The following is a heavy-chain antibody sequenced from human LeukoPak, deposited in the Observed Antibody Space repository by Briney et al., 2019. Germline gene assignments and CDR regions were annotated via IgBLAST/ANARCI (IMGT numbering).Heavy chain of an antibody. J-gene: IGHJ4*02. CDR1: GFSFSSYT. V-gene: IGHV3-23*01. Sequence: GGSLRLSCAVSGFSFSSYTMSWVRQAPGKGLECVSAISGSGGSTYYADCVKGRFTISRDNSKNTLFLQMNSLRAEDTAVYYCAKDLGYCSSFSCPFDYWGQGTLVTVSS. CDR2: ISGSGGST. D-gene: IGHD2-2*01. CDR3: AKDLGYCSSFSCPFDY.